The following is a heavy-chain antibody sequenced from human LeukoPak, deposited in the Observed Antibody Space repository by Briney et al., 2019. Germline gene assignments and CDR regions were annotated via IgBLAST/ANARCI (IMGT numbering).Heavy chain of an antibody. CDR3: ARFYCSGGSCFLGY. V-gene: IGHV4-34*01. CDR2: INHSGST. J-gene: IGHJ4*02. CDR1: GGSFSGYY. D-gene: IGHD2-15*01. Sequence: PSETLSLTCAVYGGSFSGYYWSWIRQPPGKGLEWIGEINHSGSTNYNPSLKSRVTISVDTSKNQFSLKLSSVTAADTAVYYCARFYCSGGSCFLGYWGQGTLVTVSS.